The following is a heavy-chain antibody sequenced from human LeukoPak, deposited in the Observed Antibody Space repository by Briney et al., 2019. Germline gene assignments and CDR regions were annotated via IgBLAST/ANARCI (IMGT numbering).Heavy chain of an antibody. CDR2: ISYNGAS. Sequence: SETLSLTCTVSGGSVSSDTYYWSWIRQPPGKGLEWIGYISYNGASNYNPPLKSRVTMSVDTSKNQFSLKLSSVIAADTAVYYFARSYGSRSYYPFDPWGQGTLVTVSS. CDR1: GGSVSSDTYY. V-gene: IGHV4-61*01. D-gene: IGHD3-10*01. CDR3: ARSYGSRSYYPFDP. J-gene: IGHJ5*02.